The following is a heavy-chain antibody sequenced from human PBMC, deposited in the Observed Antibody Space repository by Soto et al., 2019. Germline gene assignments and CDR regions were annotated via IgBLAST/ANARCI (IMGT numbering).Heavy chain of an antibody. J-gene: IGHJ3*02. V-gene: IGHV4-30-4*01. CDR3: ARDKEWEPPDDAFDI. CDR2: IYYSGST. D-gene: IGHD1-26*01. Sequence: SETLSLTCTVSGGSISSGDYYWSWIRQPPGKGPEWIGYIYYSGSTYYNPSLKSRVTISVDTSKNQFSLKLSSVTAADTAVYYCARDKEWEPPDDAFDIWGQGTMVTVSS. CDR1: GGSISSGDYY.